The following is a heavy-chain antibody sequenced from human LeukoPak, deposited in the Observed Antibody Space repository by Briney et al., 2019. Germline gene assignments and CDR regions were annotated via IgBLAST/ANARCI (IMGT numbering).Heavy chain of an antibody. CDR2: ISFDGSNK. CDR3: AREYYFYHMDG. J-gene: IGHJ6*03. V-gene: IGHV3-30*03. CDR1: GFTFSSYD. Sequence: PGGSLRLSCAASGFTFSSYDMHWVRQAPGKGLEWVAVISFDGSNKYYADSVKGRFTISRDNSKNTLYLQMNSLRAEDTAVYYCAREYYFYHMDGWGKGTTVTVSS.